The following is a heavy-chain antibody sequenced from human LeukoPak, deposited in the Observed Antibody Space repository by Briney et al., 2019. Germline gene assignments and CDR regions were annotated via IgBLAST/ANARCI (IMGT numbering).Heavy chain of an antibody. D-gene: IGHD2/OR15-2a*01. CDR3: ARVETPTFYDALDI. J-gene: IGHJ3*02. CDR1: VFTFNTSN. V-gene: IGHV3-48*02. CDR2: ICSSGRTI. Sequence: GGSLRLSCAASVFTFNTSNMNWVRQAPGKGVEWMSYICSSGRTIYYADSVKGRFTISRETAKDSLFLQMNSLRDEDTAVDYCARVETPTFYDALDIWGQGTMVTVSS.